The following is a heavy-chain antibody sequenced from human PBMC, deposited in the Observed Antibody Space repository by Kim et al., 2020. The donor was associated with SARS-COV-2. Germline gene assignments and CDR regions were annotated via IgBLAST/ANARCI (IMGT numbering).Heavy chain of an antibody. CDR1: GGSISSSSYY. Sequence: SETLSLTCTVSGGSISSSSYYWGWIRQPPGKGLEWIGSIYYSGSTYYNPSLKSRVTISVDTSKNQFSLKLSSVTAADTAVYYCARGLSYIGVWYYYGMDVWGQGTTVTVSS. CDR3: ARGLSYIGVWYYYGMDV. CDR2: IYYSGST. V-gene: IGHV4-39*07. D-gene: IGHD2-21*01. J-gene: IGHJ6*02.